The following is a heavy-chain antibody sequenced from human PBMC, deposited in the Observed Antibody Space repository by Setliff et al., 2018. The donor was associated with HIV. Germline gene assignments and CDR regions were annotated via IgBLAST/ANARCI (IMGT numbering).Heavy chain of an antibody. Sequence: SETLSLTCAVYGGSFSGYYWSWIRQTPGKGLEWIGEINHGGDTNYNPSLQSRVTISLDTSNNQFSLKLTSVTAADTAMYYCASFFVTTVTNQDYWGQGTPVTVSS. CDR2: INHGGDT. CDR1: GGSFSGYY. D-gene: IGHD4-17*01. V-gene: IGHV4-34*01. J-gene: IGHJ4*02. CDR3: ASFFVTTVTNQDY.